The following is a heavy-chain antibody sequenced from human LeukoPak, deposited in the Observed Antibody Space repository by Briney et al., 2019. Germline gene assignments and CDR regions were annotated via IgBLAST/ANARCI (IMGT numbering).Heavy chain of an antibody. CDR1: GFTFSSYG. Sequence: GGSLRLSCAASGFTFSSYGMSWVRQAPGKGLEWVPAISGSGSTIYYADSVKGRLTISRDNAKNSLYLQMNSLRAEDTAVYYCAELGITMIGGVWGKGTTVTISS. D-gene: IGHD3-10*02. J-gene: IGHJ6*04. V-gene: IGHV3-48*04. CDR3: AELGITMIGGV. CDR2: ISGSGSTI.